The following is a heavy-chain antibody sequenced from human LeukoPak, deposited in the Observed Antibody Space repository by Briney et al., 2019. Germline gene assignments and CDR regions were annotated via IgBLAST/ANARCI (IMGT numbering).Heavy chain of an antibody. CDR2: IKQDGSEK. J-gene: IGHJ4*02. Sequence: GGSLRLSCAASGFTFSSYWMSWVRQAPGKGLEWVANIKQDGSEKYYVDSVKGRFTISRDNAKNSLYLQMNSLRAEDTAVYYCARDHDSSGYTLFDYWGQGTLVTVSS. V-gene: IGHV3-7*01. D-gene: IGHD3-22*01. CDR3: ARDHDSSGYTLFDY. CDR1: GFTFSSYW.